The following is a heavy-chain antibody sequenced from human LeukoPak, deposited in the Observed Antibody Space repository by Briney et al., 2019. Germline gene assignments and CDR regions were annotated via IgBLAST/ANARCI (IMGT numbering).Heavy chain of an antibody. D-gene: IGHD2-2*01. CDR2: ISSSNTYI. CDR3: ARERTYCTSPRCYSDY. CDR1: GFTFSSYW. V-gene: IGHV3-21*01. Sequence: GGSLRLSCAASGFTFSSYWMNWVRQAPGKGLEWVSSISSSNTYIYYADSVKGRFTISRDNAKNSLFLQMNSLRAEDTAVYYCARERTYCTSPRCYSDYWGQGTLVTVSS. J-gene: IGHJ4*02.